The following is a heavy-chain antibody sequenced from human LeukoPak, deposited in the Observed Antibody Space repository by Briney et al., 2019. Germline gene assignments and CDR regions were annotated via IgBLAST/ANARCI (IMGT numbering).Heavy chain of an antibody. Sequence: PGGSLRLSCAASGFTFSSYIMNWVRQAPGKGLEWVSYISSSSSTIYYADSVKGRFTISRDNAKNSLYLQMNSLRAEDTAVYYCARGGEPYGDYEVGCYYWGQGTLVTVSS. J-gene: IGHJ4*02. CDR2: ISSSSSTI. D-gene: IGHD4-17*01. V-gene: IGHV3-48*04. CDR1: GFTFSSYI. CDR3: ARGGEPYGDYEVGCYY.